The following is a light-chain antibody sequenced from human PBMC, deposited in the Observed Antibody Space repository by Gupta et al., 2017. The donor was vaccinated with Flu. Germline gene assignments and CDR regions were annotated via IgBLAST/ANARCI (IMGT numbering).Light chain of an antibody. CDR1: SSNIGIYY. V-gene: IGLV1-51*02. CDR3: GTWDSSLSAGV. CDR2: ETS. J-gene: IGLJ3*02. Sequence: QSVMTHPPSVSAATGQKVTIPCSVSSSNIGIYYVSWYQHLPGTAPKLLIYETSERPSGIPDRFSGSKSGTSATLAITGLQTGDEADYYCGTWDSSLSAGVFGGGTKLTVL.